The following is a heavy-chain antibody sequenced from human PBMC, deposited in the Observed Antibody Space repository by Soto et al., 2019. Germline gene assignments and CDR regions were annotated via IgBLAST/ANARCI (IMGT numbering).Heavy chain of an antibody. D-gene: IGHD1-26*01. V-gene: IGHV3-72*01. J-gene: IGHJ3*02. Sequence: EVQLVESGGGLVQPGGSLRLSCAVSGFTFSDYYMDWVRQAPGKGLEWVGLSRNKANSYSIEYAASVKDRFTISRDDSQNSLYLQMNSLKTEDTAVYYCARYSGSYWRAFDIWGQGTMVTVSS. CDR1: GFTFSDYY. CDR3: ARYSGSYWRAFDI. CDR2: SRNKANSYSI.